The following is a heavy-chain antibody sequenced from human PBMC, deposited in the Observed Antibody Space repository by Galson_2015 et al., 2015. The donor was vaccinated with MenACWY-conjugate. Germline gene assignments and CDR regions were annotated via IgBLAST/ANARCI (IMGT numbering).Heavy chain of an antibody. V-gene: IGHV3-23*01. Sequence: SLRLSCAASGFTFSDYAMTWVRQAPGGGLEWVSGISGSGDTTYYADPVKGRFAISRDNSKNTLSLQMNGLRAEDTGVYFCARNLYDPWYYFDHWGHGVLVTVSS. D-gene: IGHD1-14*01. J-gene: IGHJ4*01. CDR3: ARNLYDPWYYFDH. CDR2: ISGSGDTT. CDR1: GFTFSDYA.